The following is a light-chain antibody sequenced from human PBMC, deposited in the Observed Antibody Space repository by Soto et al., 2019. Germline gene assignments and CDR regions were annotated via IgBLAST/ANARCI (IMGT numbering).Light chain of an antibody. CDR1: QSVSSF. J-gene: IGKJ2*01. CDR2: GAS. CDR3: QQSNSWTLT. Sequence: EIVMTQSPLTLSVSPGERATLSCRASQSVSSFLAWYQQKPGQSPRLLIYGASTRATGIPARFSGSGSGTEFTLTISSLQSEDFAVYYCQQSNSWTLTSGQGTNLQIK. V-gene: IGKV3-15*01.